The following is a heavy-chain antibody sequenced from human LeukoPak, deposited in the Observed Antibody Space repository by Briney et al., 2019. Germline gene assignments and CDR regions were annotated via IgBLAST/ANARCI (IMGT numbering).Heavy chain of an antibody. CDR2: IYPDGSS. Sequence: GGSLRLSCPVSGLTLSNNYMSWVRQAAGKGLEWVSVIYPDGSSYYTDAVKGRFTISRDNSKNTVYLQMNSLRVGDTAVYFCAIDRIGRSKDHWGEGSLVTVSS. CDR3: AIDRIGRSKDH. CDR1: GLTLSNNY. D-gene: IGHD1-14*01. V-gene: IGHV3-53*01. J-gene: IGHJ4*02.